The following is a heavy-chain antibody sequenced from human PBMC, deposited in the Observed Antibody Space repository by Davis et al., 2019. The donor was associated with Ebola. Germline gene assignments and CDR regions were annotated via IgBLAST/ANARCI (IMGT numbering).Heavy chain of an antibody. CDR3: ASLRRTITGMDDGFDI. CDR1: GYSFTNYW. D-gene: IGHD2-8*02. CDR2: IYTGDSDT. V-gene: IGHV5-51*01. Sequence: GESLKISCQGSGYSFTNYWIGWVRQMPGKGLEWMGIIYTGDSDTRYSPSFRGQVIISADKSIKTAFLQWSSLKASDTAMYYCASLRRTITGMDDGFDIWGQGTMVTVSS. J-gene: IGHJ3*02.